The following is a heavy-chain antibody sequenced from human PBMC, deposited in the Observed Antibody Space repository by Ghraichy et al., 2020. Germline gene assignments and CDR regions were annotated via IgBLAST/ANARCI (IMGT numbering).Heavy chain of an antibody. V-gene: IGHV3-30*18. J-gene: IGHJ6*02. D-gene: IGHD3-3*01. CDR3: AKVDPPEYDFWSGYYTYYYYYGMDV. CDR2: ISYDGSNK. CDR1: GFTFSSYG. Sequence: LSLTCAASGFTFSSYGMHWVRQAPGKGLEWVAVISYDGSNKYYADSVKGRFTISRDNSKNTLYLQMNSLRAEDTAVYYCAKVDPPEYDFWSGYYTYYYYYGMDVWGQGTTVTVSS.